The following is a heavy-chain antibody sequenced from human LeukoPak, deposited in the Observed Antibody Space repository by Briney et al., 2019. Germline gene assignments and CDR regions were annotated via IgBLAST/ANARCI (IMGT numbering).Heavy chain of an antibody. V-gene: IGHV3-30*04. D-gene: IGHD5-18*01. CDR2: ISYDGSNK. CDR3: ARVPNTAMVDY. J-gene: IGHJ4*02. CDR1: GFTFSSYA. Sequence: QTGGSLRLSCAASGFTFSSYAMHCVRQAPGKGLGWVAVISYDGSNKYYADSVKGRFTISRDNSKNTLYLQMNSLRAEDTAVYYCARVPNTAMVDYWGQGTLVTVSS.